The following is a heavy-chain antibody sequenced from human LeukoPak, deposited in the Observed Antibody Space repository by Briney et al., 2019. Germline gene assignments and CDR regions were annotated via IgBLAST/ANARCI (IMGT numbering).Heavy chain of an antibody. J-gene: IGHJ4*02. D-gene: IGHD6-6*01. Sequence: SETLPRTCTVSGGSMRTYYWSWIRQPAGKGLEWIGRIHISGRTIYNPSLESRLSMSVDTSKNQFSLKVNSVTAADTAVYYCARGNIAARQLDYWGQGTLVTVSS. CDR3: ARGNIAARQLDY. CDR2: IHISGRT. V-gene: IGHV4-4*07. CDR1: GGSMRTYY.